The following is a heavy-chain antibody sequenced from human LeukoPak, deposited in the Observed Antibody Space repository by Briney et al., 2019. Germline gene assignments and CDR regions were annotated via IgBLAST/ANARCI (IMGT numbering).Heavy chain of an antibody. CDR1: GFTFDDYA. J-gene: IGHJ3*02. V-gene: IGHV3-9*01. CDR2: ISWNSGSI. CDR3: AKDSLGYYYDSSGSDDAFDI. Sequence: SLRLSCAASGFTFDDYAMHWVRQAPGKGLEWVSGISWNSGSIDYADSEKGRFTISRDNAKNSLYLQMNSLRPEDTALYYCAKDSLGYYYDSSGSDDAFDIWGQGTMVTVSS. D-gene: IGHD3-22*01.